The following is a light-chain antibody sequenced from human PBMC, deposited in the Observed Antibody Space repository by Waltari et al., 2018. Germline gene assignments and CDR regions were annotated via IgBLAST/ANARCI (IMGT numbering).Light chain of an antibody. V-gene: IGLV3-21*01. CDR1: NIGTKR. J-gene: IGLJ3*02. CDR2: YDS. CDR3: QVWHSSSDHCM. Sequence: SYALTQPPSVSVALGHTAKIPCGGDNIGTKRVNWYRQEPGQAPELVITYDSDRPSGTPERFSGSNSGNTATLTISRVEAGEEADYYCQVWHSSSDHCMFGGGTKLTVL.